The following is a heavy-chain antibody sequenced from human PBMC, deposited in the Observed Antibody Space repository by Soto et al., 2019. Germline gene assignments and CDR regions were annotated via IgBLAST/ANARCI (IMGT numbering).Heavy chain of an antibody. CDR1: GGSFSGYY. V-gene: IGHV4-34*01. Sequence: SETLSLTCAVYGGSFSGYYWSWIRQPPGKGLEWIGEINHSGSTDYNPSLKSRVTILVDTSKNPVSLKVSSVTAADTAVYYCAGRKAADGFDYWGQGTLVTVSS. D-gene: IGHD6-13*01. CDR2: INHSGST. J-gene: IGHJ4*02. CDR3: AGRKAADGFDY.